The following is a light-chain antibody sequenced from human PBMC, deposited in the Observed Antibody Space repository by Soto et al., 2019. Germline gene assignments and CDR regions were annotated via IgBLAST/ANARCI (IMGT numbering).Light chain of an antibody. V-gene: IGKV1-39*01. CDR1: QSISIH. CDR2: GAS. CDR3: QQTYTTPEIT. J-gene: IGKJ5*01. Sequence: DIQMTQSASSLSASVGDRVTITCRASQSISIHLNWYQQKPGKAPNLLIYGASSLKSGVPARFRGSGSGTDFTLTISSLQPEDFAIYYCQQTYTTPEITFGQGTRLEIK.